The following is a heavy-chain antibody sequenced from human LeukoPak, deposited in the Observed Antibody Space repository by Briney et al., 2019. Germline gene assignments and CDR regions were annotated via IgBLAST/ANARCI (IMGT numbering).Heavy chain of an antibody. CDR1: GFTFSNYW. Sequence: GGSLRHSCADPGFTFSNYWMHWVRQAPGKGLVWVSRINTDGGSTTYADSVKGRFTTSRDNAKNTLYLQMNSLRAEDTAVYYCVRDMCTRSGDDFWRPASLATVSS. V-gene: IGHV3-74*01. CDR2: INTDGGST. CDR3: VRDMCTRSGDDF. D-gene: IGHD2-2*01. J-gene: IGHJ4*02.